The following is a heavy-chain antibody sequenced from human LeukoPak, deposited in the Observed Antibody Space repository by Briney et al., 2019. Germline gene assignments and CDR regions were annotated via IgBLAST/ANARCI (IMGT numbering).Heavy chain of an antibody. J-gene: IGHJ6*02. D-gene: IGHD1-14*01. Sequence: GASVKVSCKASGYTFTSYDINWVRQATGQGLEWMGWMNPNSGNTGYAQKFQGRVTMTRNTSISTVYMELSSLRSEDTAVYYCATHREAGGPMDVWGQGTTVTVSS. V-gene: IGHV1-8*01. CDR3: ATHREAGGPMDV. CDR1: GYTFTSYD. CDR2: MNPNSGNT.